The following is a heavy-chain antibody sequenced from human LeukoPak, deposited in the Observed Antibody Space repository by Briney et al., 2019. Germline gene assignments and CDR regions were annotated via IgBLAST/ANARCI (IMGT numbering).Heavy chain of an antibody. D-gene: IGHD6-19*01. CDR3: ARDSALAQAVMFDY. Sequence: SETLSLTCTVSGYSISSGYYWGWIRQPPGKGLEWTGSIDHSGSTYCNPSPKSRITISVDTSKNQFSLKLSSVTAADTAVYYCARDSALAQAVMFDYWGQGTLVTVSS. J-gene: IGHJ4*02. CDR2: IDHSGST. CDR1: GYSISSGYY. V-gene: IGHV4-38-2*02.